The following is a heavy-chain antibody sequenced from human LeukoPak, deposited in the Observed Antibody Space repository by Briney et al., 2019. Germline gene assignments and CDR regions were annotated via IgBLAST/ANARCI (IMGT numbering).Heavy chain of an antibody. CDR1: GFNFQDYG. CDR3: AREAPGGPRTFDP. J-gene: IGHJ5*02. CDR2: INWKGDSS. V-gene: IGHV3-20*04. D-gene: IGHD3-10*01. Sequence: GGSLRLSCAASGFNFQDYGMNWVRQVPGKGLEWVAGINWKGDSSGYADSVKGRFTVSRNNDKNSLFLQMTSLRAEDTALYYCAREAPGGPRTFDPWGREPWSPSPQ.